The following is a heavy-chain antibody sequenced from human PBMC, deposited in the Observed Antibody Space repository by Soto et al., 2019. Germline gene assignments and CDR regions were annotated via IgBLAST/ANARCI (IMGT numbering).Heavy chain of an antibody. V-gene: IGHV1-2*02. CDR3: ARSLSTIGARPDY. CDR1: GYTFTGYY. Sequence: QVHLVQSGAEVVKPGASVTVSCEASGYTFTGYYIHWVRQAPGQGLEYMGWINPNTGGTKYAQRFQGGVTMTRDTSINTAYMELSWLTSDDTAVYFCARSLSTIGARPDYWGQGTLVTVSP. CDR2: INPNTGGT. D-gene: IGHD6-6*01. J-gene: IGHJ4*02.